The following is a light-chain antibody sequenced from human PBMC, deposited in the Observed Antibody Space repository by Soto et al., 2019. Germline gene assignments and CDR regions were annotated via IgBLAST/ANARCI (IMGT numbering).Light chain of an antibody. CDR2: VNSDGSH. CDR1: SGHSDRA. J-gene: IGLJ1*01. Sequence: QSVLTQPPSASASLGASVNLTCTLSSGHSDRAIAWHQQQPEKGPRYLMKVNSDGSHFKGDGIPDRFSGSSSGAERYLIISTLQPEDEADYHCQTWGTDRWVFGAGTKVTVL. CDR3: QTWGTDRWV. V-gene: IGLV4-69*02.